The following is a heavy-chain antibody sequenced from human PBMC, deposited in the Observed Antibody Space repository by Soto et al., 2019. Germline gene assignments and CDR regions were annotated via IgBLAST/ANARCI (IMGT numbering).Heavy chain of an antibody. V-gene: IGHV3-23*01. Sequence: GGSLRLSCAASGFTFSSYAMSWVRQAPGKGLEWVSAISSSGGSTYYADSVKGRFTISRDNAKNSLYLQMNSLRAEDTAVYYCARDIGDIVVVVAATQGDAFDIWGQGTMVTVSS. CDR1: GFTFSSYA. D-gene: IGHD2-15*01. CDR3: ARDIGDIVVVVAATQGDAFDI. CDR2: ISSSGGST. J-gene: IGHJ3*02.